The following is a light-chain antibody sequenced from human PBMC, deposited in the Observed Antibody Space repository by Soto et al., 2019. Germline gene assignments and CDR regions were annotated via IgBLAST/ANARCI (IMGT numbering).Light chain of an antibody. CDR2: GNS. CDR3: QSYDSSLSGWV. J-gene: IGLJ3*02. CDR1: SSNIGAGYD. Sequence: QSVLTQPPSVSGAPGQRVTISCTGSSSNIGAGYDVHWYQQLPETAPKLLIYGNSKRPSGVPDRFSGSKSGTSASLAITGLQADDEADYYCQSYDSSLSGWVFGGGTKLTVL. V-gene: IGLV1-40*01.